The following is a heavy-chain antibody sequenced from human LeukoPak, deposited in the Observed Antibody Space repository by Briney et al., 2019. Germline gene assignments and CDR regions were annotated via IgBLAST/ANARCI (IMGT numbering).Heavy chain of an antibody. Sequence: ASVKVSCKASGYTFTGYYIHWVRQAPGQGLEWMGWINPNSGGTNYAQKFQGWVTMTRDTSISTAYMELSRLRSDDTAVYYCAREVEYCSSTSCSNWFDPWGQGTLVTVSS. CDR1: GYTFTGYY. CDR3: AREVEYCSSTSCSNWFDP. CDR2: INPNSGGT. V-gene: IGHV1-2*04. D-gene: IGHD2-2*01. J-gene: IGHJ5*02.